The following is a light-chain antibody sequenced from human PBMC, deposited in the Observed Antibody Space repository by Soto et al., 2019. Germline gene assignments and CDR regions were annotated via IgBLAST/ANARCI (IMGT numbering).Light chain of an antibody. V-gene: IGLV2-14*01. J-gene: IGLJ3*02. CDR3: QSYDSSLSAEV. CDR1: TSDIGGYDY. Sequence: QSALTQPASVSGSPGQSITISCAGTTSDIGGYDYVSWYQHHPGKAPKLIIYDVTRRPSGVSPRFSGSKSGNTASLTISGLQAEDEADYYCQSYDSSLSAEVFGGGTKVTVL. CDR2: DVT.